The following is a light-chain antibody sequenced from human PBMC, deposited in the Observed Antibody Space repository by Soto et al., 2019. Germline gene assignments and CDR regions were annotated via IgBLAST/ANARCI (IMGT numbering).Light chain of an antibody. CDR1: SSDVGGYNY. J-gene: IGLJ2*01. CDR3: SSYSRSNNDVV. V-gene: IGLV2-8*01. CDR2: EVS. Sequence: QSALTQPPSASGSPGQSVTISCTGTSSDVGGYNYVSWYQQHPGKAPKLMIFEVSKRPSGVPGRFSGSKSGNTASLTVSGLQADDEADYYCSSYSRSNNDVVFGGGTKVTVL.